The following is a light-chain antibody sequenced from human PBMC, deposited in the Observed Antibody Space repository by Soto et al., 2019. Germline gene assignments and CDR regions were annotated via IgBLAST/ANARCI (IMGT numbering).Light chain of an antibody. V-gene: IGLV2-14*01. CDR2: AVS. J-gene: IGLJ2*01. CDR3: CSYTSLSTVV. Sequence: QTVLTQPASVSGSPGQSITISCTGTSSDVGGYNHVSWYQHSPGKAPKLILFAVSDRPSGVSHRFSGSKSGNTASLTISGLQAEDEADYYCCSYTSLSTVVFGGGTKLTVL. CDR1: SSDVGGYNH.